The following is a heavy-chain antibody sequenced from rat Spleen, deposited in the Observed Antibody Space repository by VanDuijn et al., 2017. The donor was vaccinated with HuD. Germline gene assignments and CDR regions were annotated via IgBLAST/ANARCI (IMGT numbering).Heavy chain of an antibody. D-gene: IGHD1-7*01. Sequence: EVQLVESGGGLVQPGRSLKLSCVASGFTFNNYWMTWIRQAPGKGLEWVASITNTGTNTYYPDSVKGRFTISRDNAKSTLSLQMNSLRSEDTATYYCTRVNTMGHGMEAWGQGASVTVSS. CDR2: ITNTGTNT. CDR3: TRVNTMGHGMEA. J-gene: IGHJ4*01. V-gene: IGHV5-31*01. CDR1: GFTFNNYW.